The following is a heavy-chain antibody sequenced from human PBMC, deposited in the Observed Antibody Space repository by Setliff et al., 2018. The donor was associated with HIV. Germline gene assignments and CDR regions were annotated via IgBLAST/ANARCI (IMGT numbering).Heavy chain of an antibody. CDR1: GGTFSNYA. J-gene: IGHJ3*01. CDR2: IHPNTGST. D-gene: IGHD1-26*01. V-gene: IGHV1-2*06. CDR3: AKQGYSDSLYAFDV. Sequence: ASVKVSCKASGGTFSNYAFSWVRQAPGQGLELMGRIHPNTGSTNYLQEFQGRVTITRDTSMSTVYMALTGLTSDDTAVYYCAKQGYSDSLYAFDVWGQGTMVTVSS.